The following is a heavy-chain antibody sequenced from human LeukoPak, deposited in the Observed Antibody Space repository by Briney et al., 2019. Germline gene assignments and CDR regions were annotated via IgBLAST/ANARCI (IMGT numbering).Heavy chain of an antibody. CDR1: GFTFSSYA. CDR3: ARGGKQWLVGYYYYGMDV. CDR2: ISYDGSNK. D-gene: IGHD6-19*01. J-gene: IGHJ6*04. Sequence: PGRSLRLSCAASGFTFSSYAMHWVRQAPGKGLEWVAVISYDGSNKYYADSVKGRFTISRDNSKNTLYLQMNSLRAEDTAVYYCARGGKQWLVGYYYYGMDVWGKGTTVTVSS. V-gene: IGHV3-30*04.